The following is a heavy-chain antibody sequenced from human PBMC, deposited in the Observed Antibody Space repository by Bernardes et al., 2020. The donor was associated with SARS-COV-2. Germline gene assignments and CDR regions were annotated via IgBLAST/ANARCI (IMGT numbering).Heavy chain of an antibody. D-gene: IGHD1-20*01. Sequence: GGSLRLSCAASGFTFGSYSMNWVRQAPGKGLEWLSHISSSGSSIYYADSVKGRFTISRDNAKNSLFLQMNSLGDEDTALYYCARGGGGISGLDVWGQGTTVTVSS. CDR1: GFTFGSYS. J-gene: IGHJ6*02. V-gene: IGHV3-48*02. CDR2: ISSSGSSI. CDR3: ARGGGGISGLDV.